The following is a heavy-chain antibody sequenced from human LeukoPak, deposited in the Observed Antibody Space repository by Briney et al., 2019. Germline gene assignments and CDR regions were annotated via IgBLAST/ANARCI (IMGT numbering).Heavy chain of an antibody. J-gene: IGHJ5*02. CDR2: INYGGST. CDR1: GGFFSGFW. D-gene: IGHD3-22*01. Sequence: SETLSLTCAVYGGFFSGFWWTWIRQPPGRGLEWIGEINYGGSTNYNPSLKSRVTMSVDTSRNQFSLKLSSVTAADTAVYYCAKYYDSNGYSDWFDPWGQGTLVTVSS. CDR3: AKYYDSNGYSDWFDP. V-gene: IGHV4-34*01.